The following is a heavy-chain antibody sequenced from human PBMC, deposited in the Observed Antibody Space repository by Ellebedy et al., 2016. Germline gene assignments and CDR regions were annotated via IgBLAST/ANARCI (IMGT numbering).Heavy chain of an antibody. J-gene: IGHJ5*02. D-gene: IGHD4-17*01. CDR3: AHKAYGHYVSFWFDP. V-gene: IGHV2-5*02. Sequence: SGPTLVXPTPTLTLTCSFSGFSLSSPEMAVAWIRQPPGRALEWLALIYWVDDKRYNPSLKNRLTVTKDTSKNQVVLTMTNVDPVDTATYYCAHKAYGHYVSFWFDPWGPGTLVTVSS. CDR2: IYWVDDK. CDR1: GFSLSSPEMA.